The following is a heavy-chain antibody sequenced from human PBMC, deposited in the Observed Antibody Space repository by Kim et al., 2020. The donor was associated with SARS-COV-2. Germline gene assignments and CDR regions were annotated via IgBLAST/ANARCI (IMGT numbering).Heavy chain of an antibody. J-gene: IGHJ6*02. CDR3: ARFEGYGMDV. D-gene: IGHD3-9*01. CDR2: YI. V-gene: IGHV3-21*01. Sequence: YIYYADPAKGRFTISRDNAKSSLFLQMNSLRAEDTGVYYCARFEGYGMDVWGQGTTVTVSS.